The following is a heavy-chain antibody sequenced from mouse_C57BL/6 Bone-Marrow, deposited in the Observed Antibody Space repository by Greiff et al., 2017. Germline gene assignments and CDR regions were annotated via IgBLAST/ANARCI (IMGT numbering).Heavy chain of an antibody. CDR1: GYTFTSYW. J-gene: IGHJ1*03. V-gene: IGHV1-64*01. CDR3: AREGNIYYYGSSFYWYFDV. CDR2: IHPNSGST. D-gene: IGHD1-1*01. Sequence: QVQLQQPGAELVKPGASVKLSCKASGYTFTSYWMHWVKQRPGQGLEWIGMIHPNSGSTNYNEKFKSKATLTVDKSSSTAYMQLSSLTSEDSAVYYVAREGNIYYYGSSFYWYFDVWGTGTTVTVSS.